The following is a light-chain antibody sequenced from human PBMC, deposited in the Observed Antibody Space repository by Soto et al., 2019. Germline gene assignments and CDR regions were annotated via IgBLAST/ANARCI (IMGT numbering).Light chain of an antibody. V-gene: IGLV2-8*01. Sequence: QSALTQPPCASGSRGQSVTISCTGTSSDVGGYNYVSWYQQHPGKAPKLMISEVSKRPSGVPDRFSGSKSGNTASLTVSGLQAEDEADYYCSSFASNNNLVFGGGTKLTAL. J-gene: IGLJ2*01. CDR2: EVS. CDR3: SSFASNNNLV. CDR1: SSDVGGYNY.